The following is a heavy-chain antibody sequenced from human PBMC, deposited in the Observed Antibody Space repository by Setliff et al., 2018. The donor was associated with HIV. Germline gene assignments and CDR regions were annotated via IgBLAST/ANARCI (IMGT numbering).Heavy chain of an antibody. CDR3: AKAQWLLSHWGFDP. D-gene: IGHD3-3*01. CDR2: ISYDGSNK. J-gene: IGHJ5*02. CDR1: GFIFSTFP. Sequence: GGSLRLSCAASGFIFSTFPMHWVRQAPGKGLEWVAVISYDGSNKYYADSVKGRFTISRDNSKNTLYLQMNSLRAEDTAVYYCAKAQWLLSHWGFDPWGQGTLVTVSS. V-gene: IGHV3-30*07.